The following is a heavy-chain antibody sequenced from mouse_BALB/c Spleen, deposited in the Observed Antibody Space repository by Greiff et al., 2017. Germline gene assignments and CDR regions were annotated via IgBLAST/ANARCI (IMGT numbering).Heavy chain of an antibody. D-gene: IGHD4-1*01. Sequence: VQLQQSGTVLARPGASVKMSCKASGYSFTSYWMHWVKQRPGQGLEWIGAIYPGNSDTSYNQKFKGKAKLTAVTSASTAYMELSSLTNEDSAVYYCTRANWLAWFAYWGQGTLVTVSA. V-gene: IGHV1-5*01. CDR3: TRANWLAWFAY. J-gene: IGHJ3*01. CDR2: IYPGNSDT. CDR1: GYSFTSYW.